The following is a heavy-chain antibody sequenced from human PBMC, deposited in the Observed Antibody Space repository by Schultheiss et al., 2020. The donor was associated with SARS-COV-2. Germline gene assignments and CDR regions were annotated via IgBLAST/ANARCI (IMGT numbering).Heavy chain of an antibody. V-gene: IGHV3-33*01. Sequence: GGSLRLSCAASGFTFSSFGMHWVRQAPGKGLEWVAVIWYDGSHKYYADSVNGRFTISRDNSKNTLSLQMNSLRAEDTALYYCARHSVGYYHADYWGQGTLVTVSS. CDR3: ARHSVGYYHADY. D-gene: IGHD3-22*01. CDR1: GFTFSSFG. J-gene: IGHJ4*02. CDR2: IWYDGSHK.